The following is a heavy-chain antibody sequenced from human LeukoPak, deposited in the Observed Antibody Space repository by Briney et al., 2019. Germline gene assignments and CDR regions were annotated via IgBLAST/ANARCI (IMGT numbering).Heavy chain of an antibody. D-gene: IGHD5-18*01. V-gene: IGHV4-59*01. J-gene: IGHJ6*03. CDR2: IYYSGST. CDR1: GGSISSYY. CDR3: ARGERGYSYGSYYYYMDV. Sequence: SETLSLTCTVSGGSISSYYWSWIRQPPGKGLEWIGYIYYSGSTNYNPSLKSRVTISVDTSKNQFSLKLSPVTAADTAVYYCARGERGYSYGSYYYYMDVWGKGTTVTVSS.